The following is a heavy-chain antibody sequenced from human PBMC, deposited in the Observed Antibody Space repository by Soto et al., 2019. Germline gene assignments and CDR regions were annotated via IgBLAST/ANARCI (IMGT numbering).Heavy chain of an antibody. CDR3: ATVHRGRGWYREPFGY. V-gene: IGHV3-23*01. CDR2: ISGSGGST. Sequence: PGGSLRLSCAASGFTFSSYAMSWVRQAPGKGLEWVSAISGSGGSTYYADSVKGRFTISRDNSKNTLYMQMNSLRAADTAVYYCATVHRGRGWYREPFGYWGQGTLVTVSS. J-gene: IGHJ4*02. D-gene: IGHD6-19*01. CDR1: GFTFSSYA.